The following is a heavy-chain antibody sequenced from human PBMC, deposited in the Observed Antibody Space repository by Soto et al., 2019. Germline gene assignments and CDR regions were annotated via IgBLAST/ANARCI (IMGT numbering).Heavy chain of an antibody. V-gene: IGHV3-21*01. CDR3: ARGVGTPSDACDL. D-gene: IGHD1-1*01. CDR2: ISSSSSYI. CDR1: GFTFSDCS. Sequence: EVQLVESGGGLVKPGGSLRLSCAASGFTFSDCSMDWVRQAPGKGLEWVSSISSSSSYIYYADSVKGRFTMSRDNAKNSLFLQMNSLSVEDTAVYYCARGVGTPSDACDLWGQGTMVTVSS. J-gene: IGHJ3*01.